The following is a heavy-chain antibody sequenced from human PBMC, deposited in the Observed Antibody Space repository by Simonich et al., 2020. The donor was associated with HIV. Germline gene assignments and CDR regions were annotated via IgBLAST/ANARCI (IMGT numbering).Heavy chain of an antibody. CDR2: INHSGIT. CDR1: GGSFSGYY. D-gene: IGHD3-3*01. V-gene: IGHV4-34*01. CDR3: ARRDRELILYFDY. Sequence: QVQLQQWGAGLLKPSETLSLTCAVYGGSFSGYYWSWIRPPPGEGLEWIGEINHSGITNYKSSLNSRATISVHKSKNQFSLKLSSVTAADTAIYYCARRDRELILYFDYWGQGNLVTVSS. J-gene: IGHJ4*02.